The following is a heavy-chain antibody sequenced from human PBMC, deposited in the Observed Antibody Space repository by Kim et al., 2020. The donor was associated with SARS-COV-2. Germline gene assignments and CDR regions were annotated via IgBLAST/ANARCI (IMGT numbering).Heavy chain of an antibody. V-gene: IGHV4-59*08. D-gene: IGHD6-19*01. J-gene: IGHJ4*02. Sequence: PALKDRLTISVDTSKNPFSLKLSSMTAADTALYYCARQVTSSGWSGGFDYWGQGTLVTVSS. CDR3: ARQVTSSGWSGGFDY.